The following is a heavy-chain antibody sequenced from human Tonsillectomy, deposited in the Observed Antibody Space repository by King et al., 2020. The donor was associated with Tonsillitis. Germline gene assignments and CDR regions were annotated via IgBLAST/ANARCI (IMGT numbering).Heavy chain of an antibody. CDR2: ISSRGGTT. J-gene: IGHJ4*02. D-gene: IGHD3-10*01. CDR1: GFTFSNYA. CDR3: AKDGPITMVRGVILSYFDY. Sequence: VQLVESGGGLVQPGGSLRLSCAASGFTFSNYAMSWVRQAPGKGLEWVSVISSRGGTTYYADSVKGRFTISRDNSKNTLYLQMNSLRAEDTAVYYCAKDGPITMVRGVILSYFDYWGQGTLVTVSS. V-gene: IGHV3-23*04.